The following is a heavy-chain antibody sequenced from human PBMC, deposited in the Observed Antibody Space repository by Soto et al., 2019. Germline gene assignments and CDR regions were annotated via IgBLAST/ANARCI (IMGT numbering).Heavy chain of an antibody. CDR3: ARRLYYDSSGFDGGGMDV. Sequence: SETLSLTCTVSGGSISSSSYYWGWIRQPPGKGLEWIGSIYYSGSTYYNPSLKSRVTISVDTSKNQFSLKLSSVTAADTAVYYCARRLYYDSSGFDGGGMDVWGQGTTVTVSS. V-gene: IGHV4-39*01. CDR2: IYYSGST. D-gene: IGHD3-22*01. J-gene: IGHJ6*02. CDR1: GGSISSSSYY.